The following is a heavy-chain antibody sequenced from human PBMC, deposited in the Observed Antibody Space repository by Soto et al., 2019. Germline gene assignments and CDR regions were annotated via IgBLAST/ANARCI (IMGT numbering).Heavy chain of an antibody. CDR2: IYYTGST. V-gene: IGHV4-59*01. CDR1: GGSISNYY. CDR3: ARVSNDYSGNGAFDF. J-gene: IGHJ4*02. D-gene: IGHD4-4*01. Sequence: QVQLQESGPGLVKPSETLSLTCTVSGGSISNYYWIWIRQPPGKGLGWIGFIYYTGSTYYNPSLTSRVTISVDTSKNQFSLKLSSVTAADTAVYYCARVSNDYSGNGAFDFWGQGTLVTVSS.